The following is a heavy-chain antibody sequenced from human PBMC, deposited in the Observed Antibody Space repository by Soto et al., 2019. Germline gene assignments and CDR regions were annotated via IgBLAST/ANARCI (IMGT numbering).Heavy chain of an antibody. CDR2: INAGNGNT. CDR3: ARDTGWYQNYFFYY. J-gene: IGHJ4*02. V-gene: IGHV1-3*01. CDR1: GYTFTSYA. Sequence: ASVKVSCKASGYTFTSYAMHWVRQAPGQRLEWMGWINAGNGNTKYSQKFQGRVTITRDTSASTAYMELSSLRSEETAVYYCARDTGWYQNYFFYYWGQGTLVTVSS. D-gene: IGHD6-19*01.